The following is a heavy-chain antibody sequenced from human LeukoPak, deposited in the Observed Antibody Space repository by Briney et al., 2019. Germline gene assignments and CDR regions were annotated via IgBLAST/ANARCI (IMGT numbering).Heavy chain of an antibody. CDR2: ISGSGGST. CDR3: ASASTYYDILTGYSPVYYFDY. CDR1: GFTFSSYA. Sequence: GGSLRLSCAASGFTFSSYAMSWVRQAPGKGLEWVSAISGSGGSTYYADSVKGRFTISRDNSKNTLYLQMNSLRAEDTAVYYCASASTYYDILTGYSPVYYFDYWGQGTLVTVSS. D-gene: IGHD3-9*01. V-gene: IGHV3-23*01. J-gene: IGHJ4*02.